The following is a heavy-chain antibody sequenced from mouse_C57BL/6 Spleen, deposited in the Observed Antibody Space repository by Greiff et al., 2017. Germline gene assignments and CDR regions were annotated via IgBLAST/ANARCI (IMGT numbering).Heavy chain of an antibody. V-gene: IGHV1-82*01. CDR2: IYPGDGDT. Sequence: VQGVESGPELVKPGASVKISCKASGYAFSSSWMNWVKQRPGKGLEWIGRIYPGDGDTNYNGKFKGKATLTADKSSSTAYMQLSSLTSEDSAVYFCAREEDYYGSSFDYWGQGTILTVSS. CDR1: GYAFSSSW. D-gene: IGHD1-1*01. CDR3: AREEDYYGSSFDY. J-gene: IGHJ2*01.